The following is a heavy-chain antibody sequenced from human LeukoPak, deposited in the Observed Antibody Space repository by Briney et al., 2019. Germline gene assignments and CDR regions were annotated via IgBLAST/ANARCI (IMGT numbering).Heavy chain of an antibody. CDR3: ARGGPSGSYFGY. D-gene: IGHD1-26*01. Sequence: ASVKVSCTASGYTFTSYGISWVRQAPGQGLEWMGWISAYNGNTNYAQKLQGRVTMTTDTSTSTVYMELSSLRSEDTAVYYCARGGPSGSYFGYWGQGTLVTVSS. V-gene: IGHV1-18*01. J-gene: IGHJ4*02. CDR2: ISAYNGNT. CDR1: GYTFTSYG.